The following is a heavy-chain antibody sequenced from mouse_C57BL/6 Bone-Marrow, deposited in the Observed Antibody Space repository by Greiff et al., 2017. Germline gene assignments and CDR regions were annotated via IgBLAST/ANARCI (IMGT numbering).Heavy chain of an antibody. CDR2: ISGGGGNT. Sequence: EVQGVESGGGLVKPGGSLKLSCAASGFTFSSYTMSWVRQTPEKRLQWVAAISGGGGNTYYPDRVKGRYTISRDNDKNHLYLQMSSLRSEDAALYYCSRQVTTVLATNYFDVWGTGTTVTVSS. CDR1: GFTFSSYT. CDR3: SRQVTTVLATNYFDV. D-gene: IGHD1-1*01. J-gene: IGHJ1*03. V-gene: IGHV5-9*01.